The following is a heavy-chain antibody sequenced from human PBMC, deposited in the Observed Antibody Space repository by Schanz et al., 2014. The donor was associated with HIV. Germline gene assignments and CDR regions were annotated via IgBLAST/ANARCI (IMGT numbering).Heavy chain of an antibody. D-gene: IGHD5-12*01. CDR2: ISDTGTTT. J-gene: IGHJ6*02. Sequence: VQLVESGGGLVQPGGSLRLSCAASGFTFNDYYMTWIRQAPGKGLEWVSYISDTGTTTYYADSVNGRFTISRDNAKNSMFLQMNSLRGEDTAVYYCARGEVATIEDKRGDYYYYYTMDVWGQGTTVTVSS. CDR1: GFTFNDYY. CDR3: ARGEVATIEDKRGDYYYYYTMDV. V-gene: IGHV3-11*01.